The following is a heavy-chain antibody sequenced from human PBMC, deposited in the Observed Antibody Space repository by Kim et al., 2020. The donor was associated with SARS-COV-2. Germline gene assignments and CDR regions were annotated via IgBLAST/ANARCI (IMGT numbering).Heavy chain of an antibody. CDR3: AKNRYYDFWSGYYLYYYGMGV. J-gene: IGHJ6*02. Sequence: GGSLRLSCAASGFTFSSYAMSWVRQAPGKGLEWVSAIYSGASSTYSADSVKCRFTISRDNSKNTLYLQMNSLRAEDTAVYYCAKNRYYDFWSGYYLYYYGMGVCGQGTTDTVSS. CDR1: GFTFSSYA. D-gene: IGHD3-3*01. CDR2: IYSGASST. V-gene: IGHV3-23*03.